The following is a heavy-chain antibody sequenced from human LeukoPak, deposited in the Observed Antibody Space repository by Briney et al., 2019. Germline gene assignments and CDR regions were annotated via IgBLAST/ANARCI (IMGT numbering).Heavy chain of an antibody. Sequence: GGSLRLSCAASGFIVSNTYMSWVRQAPGKGLEWVSLIYSGGNTYYADSVKGRFTISKDNSKNTLYLQMNNLGAEDTALYHCARTYYFDSSGYYSEGNYYYYHMDVWGKGTTVTVSS. J-gene: IGHJ6*03. D-gene: IGHD3-22*01. CDR3: ARTYYFDSSGYYSEGNYYYYHMDV. CDR1: GFIVSNTY. V-gene: IGHV3-53*01. CDR2: IYSGGNT.